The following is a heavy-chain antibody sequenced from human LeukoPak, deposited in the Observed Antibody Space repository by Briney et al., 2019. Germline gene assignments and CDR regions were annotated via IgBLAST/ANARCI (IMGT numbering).Heavy chain of an antibody. J-gene: IGHJ3*02. V-gene: IGHV4-39*01. Sequence: SETLSLTCTVSGGSISSSSYYWGWIRQPPGKGLEWIGSIYYSGSTYYNPSLKSRVTISVDTSKNQFPLKLYSVTAADTAVYYCARTLAAAIHRHAFDIWGQGTMVTVSS. CDR3: ARTLAAAIHRHAFDI. CDR1: GGSISSSSYY. D-gene: IGHD2-2*01. CDR2: IYYSGST.